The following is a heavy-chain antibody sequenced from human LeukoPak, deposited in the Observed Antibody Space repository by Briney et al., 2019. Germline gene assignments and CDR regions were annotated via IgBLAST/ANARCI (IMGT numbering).Heavy chain of an antibody. CDR3: AAGFGELSH. CDR2: ISYDGSNK. CDR1: GFTFSSYA. J-gene: IGHJ4*02. V-gene: IGHV3-30*04. D-gene: IGHD3-10*01. Sequence: GGSLRLSCAASGFTFSSYAMHWVRQAPGKGLEWVAVISYDGSNKYYADSVKGRFTISRDNSKNTLYLQMNSLRAEDTAVYYCAAGFGELSHWGQGTLVTVSS.